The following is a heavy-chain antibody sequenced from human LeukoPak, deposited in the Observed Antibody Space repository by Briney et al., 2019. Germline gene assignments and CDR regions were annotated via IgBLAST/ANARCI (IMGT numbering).Heavy chain of an antibody. J-gene: IGHJ5*02. CDR1: GDSISSSNW. V-gene: IGHV4-4*02. CDR3: ARETAGQWFDP. Sequence: SGTLSLTCAVSGDSISSSNWWTWVRQPPGKGLEWIGEIYHSGSTNYNPSLKSRVTMSLDKSKNQFSLKLTSVTAADTAVYYCARETAGQWFDPWGQGTLVTVSS. CDR2: IYHSGST.